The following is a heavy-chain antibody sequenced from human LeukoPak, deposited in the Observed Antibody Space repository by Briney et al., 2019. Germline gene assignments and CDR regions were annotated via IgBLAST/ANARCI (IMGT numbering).Heavy chain of an antibody. CDR1: GYTFINHE. D-gene: IGHD3/OR15-3a*01. CDR2: INGGNGDT. V-gene: IGHV1-3*03. J-gene: IGHJ4*02. Sequence: ASVKVSFKASGYTFINHEIHWVRQAPGQSVEWMGGINGGNGDTKYSQELQGRVTISRDTSANTAYMELSSLRSEDMAVYYCTLYNFWGQGTLVTVSS. CDR3: TLYNF.